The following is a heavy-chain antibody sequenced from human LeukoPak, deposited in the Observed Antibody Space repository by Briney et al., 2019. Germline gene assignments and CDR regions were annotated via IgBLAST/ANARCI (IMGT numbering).Heavy chain of an antibody. CDR3: ARDKEGIAARPSVWFDP. D-gene: IGHD6-6*01. Sequence: ASVKVSCKASGGTFSSYAISWVRQAPGQGLEWMGWISAYNGNTNYAQKLQGRVTMTTDTSTSTAYMELRSLRSDDTAVYYCARDKEGIAARPSVWFDPWGQGTLVTVSS. CDR1: GGTFSSYA. J-gene: IGHJ5*02. V-gene: IGHV1-18*01. CDR2: ISAYNGNT.